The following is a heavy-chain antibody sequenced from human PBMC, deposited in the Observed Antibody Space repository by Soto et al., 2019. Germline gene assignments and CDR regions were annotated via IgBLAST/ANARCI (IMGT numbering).Heavy chain of an antibody. CDR3: ARRGLMVRGGFDP. J-gene: IGHJ5*02. CDR2: IYYSGST. CDR1: GGSISSSSYY. V-gene: IGHV4-39*01. Sequence: SETLSLTCTVSGGSISSSSYYWGWIRQPPGKGLEWIGSIYYSGSTYYNPSLKSRVTISVDTSKNQFSLKLSSVTAADTAVYYCARRGLMVRGGFDPWGQGTLVTVSS. D-gene: IGHD3-10*01.